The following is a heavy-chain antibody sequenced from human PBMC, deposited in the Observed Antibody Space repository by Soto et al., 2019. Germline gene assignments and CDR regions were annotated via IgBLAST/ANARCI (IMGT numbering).Heavy chain of an antibody. CDR3: AKDKYCSGGSCYSDTFDF. CDR2: ISGSGAGT. CDR1: GFTFRSYA. J-gene: IGHJ4*02. Sequence: EVQLLESGEGLVQPGGSLRLSCAASGFTFRSYAMSWVRQAPGKGLEWVSAISGSGAGTYYADSVKGRFTISRDNSNNTLYLQMNSLRAEDTAVYYCAKDKYCSGGSCYSDTFDFWGQGTLVTVSS. V-gene: IGHV3-23*01. D-gene: IGHD2-15*01.